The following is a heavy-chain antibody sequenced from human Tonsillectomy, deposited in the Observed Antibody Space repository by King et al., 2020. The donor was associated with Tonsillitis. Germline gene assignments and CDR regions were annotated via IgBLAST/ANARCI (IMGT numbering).Heavy chain of an antibody. V-gene: IGHV4-59*01. CDR3: ARAPGYGGQIYFDS. J-gene: IGHJ4*02. CDR2: IYYSGTT. D-gene: IGHD4-23*01. Sequence: VQLQESGPGLVKPSQTLSLTCTVFAGSFSDSFLGWLLQPPGKGLEWLGYIYYSGTTTYNPSLKSRVTISVDTSKHHFSLNLSSVTAADTAVYYCARAPGYGGQIYFDSWGQGALAT. CDR1: AGSFSDSF.